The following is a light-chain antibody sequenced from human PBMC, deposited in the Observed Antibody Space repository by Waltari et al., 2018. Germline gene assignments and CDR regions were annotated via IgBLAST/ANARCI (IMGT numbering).Light chain of an antibody. CDR3: QSFDSTLSGSV. Sequence: QSVLTQPPSVSGAPGQRVTISCTGSSLNIGAAYDVYWYQQLPGPAPKLVMNGNNTRPAGVPVRSSGAKAGTSASLAITGLQANDEADYYCQSFDSTLSGSVFGGGTKLTVL. CDR2: GNN. CDR1: SLNIGAAYD. V-gene: IGLV1-40*01. J-gene: IGLJ3*02.